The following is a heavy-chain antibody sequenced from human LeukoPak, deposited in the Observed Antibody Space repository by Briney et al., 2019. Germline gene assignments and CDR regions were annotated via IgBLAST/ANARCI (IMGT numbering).Heavy chain of an antibody. V-gene: IGHV3-23*01. CDR3: AKEVAYPWFDP. Sequence: GGSLRLSCAASGFSFADFAMNWVRQAPGKGLEWVSAISNRGDSTYYADSVKGRFTISRDNSKNTLYLQMNSLRAGDTAVYYCAKEVAYPWFDPWGQGTLVTVS. CDR2: ISNRGDST. CDR1: GFSFADFA. D-gene: IGHD3-16*01. J-gene: IGHJ5*02.